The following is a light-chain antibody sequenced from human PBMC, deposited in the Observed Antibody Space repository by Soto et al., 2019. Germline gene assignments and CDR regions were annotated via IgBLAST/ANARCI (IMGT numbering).Light chain of an antibody. J-gene: IGLJ2*01. CDR1: SSNIGAGYD. CDR3: QSYDSSLSGPV. CDR2: GNS. V-gene: IGLV1-40*01. Sequence: QSVLTQPPSVSGAPGQRVTISCTGSSSNIGAGYDVHWYQPLPGTAPKLLSYGNSNRPSGVPDRFSGSKSGTSASLAITGLQAEDEADYYGQSYDSSLSGPVFGGGTKVTVL.